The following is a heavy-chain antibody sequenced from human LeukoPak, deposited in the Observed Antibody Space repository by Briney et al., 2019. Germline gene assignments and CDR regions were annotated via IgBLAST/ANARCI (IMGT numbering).Heavy chain of an antibody. Sequence: ASVKISCKVSGYTLTELSMHWVRQATGQGLEWMGWMNPNSGNTAYAQKFQGRVTITRNTSISTAYMELSSLRSEDTAVYYCARRGRHGYYFDSWGQGTLVTVSS. V-gene: IGHV1-8*03. CDR2: MNPNSGNT. CDR3: ARRGRHGYYFDS. CDR1: GYTLTELS. D-gene: IGHD6-25*01. J-gene: IGHJ4*02.